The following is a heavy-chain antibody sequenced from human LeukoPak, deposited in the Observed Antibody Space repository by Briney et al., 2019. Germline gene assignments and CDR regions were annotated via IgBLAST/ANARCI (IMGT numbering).Heavy chain of an antibody. J-gene: IGHJ4*02. Sequence: GGSLRLSCAASGFTFSSYAMHWVRQAPGKGLEWVAVISYDGSNKYYADSVKGRFTISRDNSKNTLYLQMNSLRAEDTAVYYCARLIAAAGRGLGYWGQGTLVTVSS. CDR3: ARLIAAAGRGLGY. CDR1: GFTFSSYA. CDR2: ISYDGSNK. V-gene: IGHV3-30*14. D-gene: IGHD6-13*01.